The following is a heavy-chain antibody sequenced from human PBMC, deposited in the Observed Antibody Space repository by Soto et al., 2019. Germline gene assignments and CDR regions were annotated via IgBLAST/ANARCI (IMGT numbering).Heavy chain of an antibody. CDR2: IYYSGST. Sequence: SETLSLTCTVSGGSISSYYWSWIRQPPGKGLEWIGYIYYSGSTNYNPSLKSRVTISVDTSKNQFSLKLSSVTAADTAVYYCARALTEGYSGYQETCYFDYWGQGTLVTVSS. J-gene: IGHJ4*02. V-gene: IGHV4-59*01. D-gene: IGHD5-12*01. CDR1: GGSISSYY. CDR3: ARALTEGYSGYQETCYFDY.